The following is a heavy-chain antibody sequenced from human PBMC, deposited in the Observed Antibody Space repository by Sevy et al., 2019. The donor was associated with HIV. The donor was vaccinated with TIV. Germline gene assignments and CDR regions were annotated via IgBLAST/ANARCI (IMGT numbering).Heavy chain of an antibody. D-gene: IGHD3-10*01. CDR1: GFTFSSYT. Sequence: GGSLRLSCAASGFTFSSYTMNWVRQAPGKGLEWVSSISGSSNYIYYGDSVKGRFTISRDNAKNSVYLQMNSLRAEDTAAYYCARPYGSGSWEAFDIWGQGTVVTVSS. CDR2: ISGSSNYI. V-gene: IGHV3-21*01. J-gene: IGHJ3*02. CDR3: ARPYGSGSWEAFDI.